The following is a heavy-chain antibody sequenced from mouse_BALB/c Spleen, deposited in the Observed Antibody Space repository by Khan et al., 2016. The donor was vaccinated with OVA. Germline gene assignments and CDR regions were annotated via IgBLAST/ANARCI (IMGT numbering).Heavy chain of an antibody. V-gene: IGHV9-3-1*01. CDR3: ARSYWYFDV. Sequence: QIQLVQSGPELKKPGETVKISCKASGYTFTNYGMNWVKQPPGKGLKWMGWINPCTGGPKYADDFKGRFAFSLETSSSTAYLQLNNLTYEDTARDFCARSYWYFDVWGEGTMVTVSA. CDR1: GYTFTNYG. CDR2: INPCTGGP. J-gene: IGHJ1*01.